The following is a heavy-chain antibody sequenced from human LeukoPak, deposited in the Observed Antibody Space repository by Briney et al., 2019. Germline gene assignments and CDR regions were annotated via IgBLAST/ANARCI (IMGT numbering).Heavy chain of an antibody. J-gene: IGHJ5*02. V-gene: IGHV1-2*02. Sequence: ASVRVSCKASGYPFTGYYIHWVRQAPGQGLEWMGWTNPNSGGTNYAQKFQGRVTMTSDTSITTAYMDLSRLTSDDTAVYYCAREISDYASASWGQGTLVTVSS. CDR2: TNPNSGGT. D-gene: IGHD4-17*01. CDR1: GYPFTGYY. CDR3: AREISDYASAS.